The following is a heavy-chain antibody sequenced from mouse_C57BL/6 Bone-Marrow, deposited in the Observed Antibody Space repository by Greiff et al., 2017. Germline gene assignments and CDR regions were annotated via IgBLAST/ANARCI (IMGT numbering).Heavy chain of an antibody. D-gene: IGHD1-1*01. V-gene: IGHV1-81*01. J-gene: IGHJ3*01. CDR3: ARGRHNYYGSTWFAY. Sequence: QVQLQQSGAELARPGASVKLSCKASGYTFPSYGISWVKQRTGQGLEWIGEIYPRGGNTYYNEKFKGKATLTADKSSSTAYMQLRSLTSEDSAVYFCARGRHNYYGSTWFAYWGQGTLVTVSA. CDR2: IYPRGGNT. CDR1: GYTFPSYG.